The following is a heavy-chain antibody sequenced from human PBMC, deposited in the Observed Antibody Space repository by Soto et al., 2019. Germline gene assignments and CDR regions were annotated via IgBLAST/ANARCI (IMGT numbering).Heavy chain of an antibody. CDR3: GTTFEY. D-gene: IGHD1-26*01. CDR1: GFTFSNYW. V-gene: IGHV3-74*01. Sequence: LRLSCAASGFTFSNYWIHWVRQVPGEGLVWVSTINNDGSRTWYADSVRGRIAMSRDNARNLVYLQMNSLRAEDTAVYYCGTTFEYWGQGALVTVSS. CDR2: INNDGSRT. J-gene: IGHJ4*02.